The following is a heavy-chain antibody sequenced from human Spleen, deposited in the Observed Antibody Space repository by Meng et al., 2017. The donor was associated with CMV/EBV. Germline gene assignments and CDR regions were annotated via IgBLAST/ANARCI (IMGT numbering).Heavy chain of an antibody. CDR1: GYSFTTYW. D-gene: IGHD6-13*01. Sequence: KGSGYSFTTYWIGWVRQMPGKGLEWMGIIYPGDSDTRYSPSFQGQVTISADKSITTAYLQWSSLKASDTAMYYCARLIHGGAAAGTDWGQGTLVTVSS. V-gene: IGHV5-51*01. J-gene: IGHJ4*02. CDR3: ARLIHGGAAAGTD. CDR2: IYPGDSDT.